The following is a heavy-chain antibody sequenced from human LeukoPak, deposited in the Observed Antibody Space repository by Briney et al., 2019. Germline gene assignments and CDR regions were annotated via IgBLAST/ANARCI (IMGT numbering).Heavy chain of an antibody. CDR1: GYTFTSYY. Sequence: ASVKVSCKASGYTFTSYYMHWVRQAPGQGLEWMGIINPSGGSTSYAQKFKGRVTITRDMSTSTLYMELNSLRSEDTAVYYWARSVHGDYEGWFDPWGQGTLVSVSS. V-gene: IGHV1-46*01. CDR2: INPSGGST. D-gene: IGHD4-17*01. CDR3: ARSVHGDYEGWFDP. J-gene: IGHJ5*02.